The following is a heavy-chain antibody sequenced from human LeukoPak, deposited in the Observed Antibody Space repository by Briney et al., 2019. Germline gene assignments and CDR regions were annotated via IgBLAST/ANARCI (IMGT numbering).Heavy chain of an antibody. CDR3: AREAEYYDSSGPNDY. CDR1: GFTFSSYS. J-gene: IGHJ4*02. CDR2: ISSSSSYI. Sequence: PGGSLRLSCAASGFTFSSYSMNWVRQAPGKGLEWVSPISSSSSYIYYADSVKGRFTISRDNAKNSLYLQMNSLRAEDTAVYYCAREAEYYDSSGPNDYWGQGTLVTVSS. D-gene: IGHD3-22*01. V-gene: IGHV3-21*01.